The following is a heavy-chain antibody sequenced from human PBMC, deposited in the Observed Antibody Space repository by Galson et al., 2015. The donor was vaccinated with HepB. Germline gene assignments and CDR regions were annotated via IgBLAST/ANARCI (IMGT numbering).Heavy chain of an antibody. CDR1: GYSFTNYW. V-gene: IGHV5-51*01. Sequence: QSGAEVKKPGESLKISCKGSGYSFTNYWIGWVRQMPGKGLEWMGIIDPNDSDIRYSPSFQGQVTISADKSISTAYWQGSSLKASDTAMYYCARPSHYVSGSYWDPFDSWGQGTLVTVSS. CDR2: IDPNDSDI. J-gene: IGHJ5*01. D-gene: IGHD3-10*01. CDR3: ARPSHYVSGSYWDPFDS.